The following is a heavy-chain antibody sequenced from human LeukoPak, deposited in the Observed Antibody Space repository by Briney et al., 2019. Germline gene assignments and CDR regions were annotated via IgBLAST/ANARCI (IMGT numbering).Heavy chain of an antibody. J-gene: IGHJ4*02. CDR1: GFTFSSYS. CDR2: ISSSSSYI. CDR3: ATDLNSGTYGRY. V-gene: IGHV3-21*04. Sequence: GGSLRLSCAASGFTFSSYSMNWVRQAPGKGLEWVSSISSSSSYIYYADSVKGRFTISRDNAKNSLYLQMNSLRAEDTAVYYCATDLNSGTYGRYWGQGTLVTVSS. D-gene: IGHD1-26*01.